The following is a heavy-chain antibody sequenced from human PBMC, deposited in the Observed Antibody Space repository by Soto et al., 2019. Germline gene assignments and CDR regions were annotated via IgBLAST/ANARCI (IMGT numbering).Heavy chain of an antibody. Sequence: SETLSLTCTVSGVSIRSAGYYCSWIRQHPGKGLEWIGYIFYSGSPYYNPSLRSRVTISIDTSKNQFSLKLRSVTAADTAVYYCARDPQLGLDYWGQGTLVTVS. CDR2: IFYSGSP. CDR3: ARDPQLGLDY. D-gene: IGHD3-16*01. V-gene: IGHV4-31*03. CDR1: GVSIRSAGYY. J-gene: IGHJ4*02.